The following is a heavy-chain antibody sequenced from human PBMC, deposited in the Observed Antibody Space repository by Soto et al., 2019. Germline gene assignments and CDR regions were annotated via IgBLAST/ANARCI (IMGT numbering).Heavy chain of an antibody. CDR2: INPNRGGT. CDR1: TYTLSDYY. J-gene: IGHJ3*02. Sequence: QVQLVQSGAEVKKPGASVKVSCKASTYTLSDYYMFWVRQAPGQGLEWMGWINPNRGGTRFAEKFQGRVTMTRDTSINTAYMELSSLRSDDTAVYFCARGPEISGVVNGDFDIWGQGTMVIVSS. D-gene: IGHD3-3*01. CDR3: ARGPEISGVVNGDFDI. V-gene: IGHV1-2*02.